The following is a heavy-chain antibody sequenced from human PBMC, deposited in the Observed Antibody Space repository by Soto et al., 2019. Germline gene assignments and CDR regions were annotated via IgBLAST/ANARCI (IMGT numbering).Heavy chain of an antibody. J-gene: IGHJ5*02. D-gene: IGHD2-2*01. Sequence: QITLKESGPTLVKPTQTLTLTCTFSGFSLSTSGVGVGWIRQPPGKALEWLALIYWDDDKSYSPSLTSRLTISKDTSKNPVVLTMTNMDPVDTATYYCAHVGYCISFSCSNWFDPWGQGTLVTVSS. V-gene: IGHV2-5*02. CDR3: AHVGYCISFSCSNWFDP. CDR2: IYWDDDK. CDR1: GFSLSTSGVG.